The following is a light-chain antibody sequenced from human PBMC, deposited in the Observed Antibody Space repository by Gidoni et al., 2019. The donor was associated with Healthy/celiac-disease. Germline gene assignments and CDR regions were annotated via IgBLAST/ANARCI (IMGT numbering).Light chain of an antibody. CDR2: GAS. CDR1: QRVSSIY. J-gene: IGKJ1*01. Sequence: EIVLTQSPGTLSLSPGDRATLSCRACQRVSSIYLAWYQQKPGQAPRLLIYGASSRATGIPDRFSGSGSGTDFTLTISSLEPEDFAVYYCQQYGSSGPTFXQXTKVEIK. CDR3: QQYGSSGPT. V-gene: IGKV3-20*01.